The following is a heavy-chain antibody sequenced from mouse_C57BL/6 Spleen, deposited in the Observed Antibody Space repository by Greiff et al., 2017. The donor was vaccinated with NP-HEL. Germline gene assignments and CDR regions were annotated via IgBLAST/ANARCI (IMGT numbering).Heavy chain of an antibody. V-gene: IGHV1-52*01. CDR2: IDPSDSET. Sequence: QVQLQQPGAELVRPGSSVKLSCKASGYTFTSYWMHWVKQRPIQGLEWIGNIDPSDSETHYNQKFKDKATLTVDKSSSTAYMQLSSLTSEDSAVYYCARRYYDYAFDYWGQGTTLTVSS. CDR3: ARRYYDYAFDY. CDR1: GYTFTSYW. D-gene: IGHD2-4*01. J-gene: IGHJ2*01.